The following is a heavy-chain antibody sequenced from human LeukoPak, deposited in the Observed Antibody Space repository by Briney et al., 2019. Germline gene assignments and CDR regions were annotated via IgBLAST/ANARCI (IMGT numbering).Heavy chain of an antibody. D-gene: IGHD3-22*01. J-gene: IGHJ3*02. CDR2: IYHSGST. CDR3: ASNYDSSGYYYSDAFDI. Sequence: SETLSLTCTVSGGSISGSNYYWGWTRQPPGKGLEWIGSIYHSGSTYYNPSLKSRVTISVDTSKNQFSLKLSSVTAADTAVYYCASNYDSSGYYYSDAFDIWGQGTMVTVSS. CDR1: GGSISGSNYY. V-gene: IGHV4-39*07.